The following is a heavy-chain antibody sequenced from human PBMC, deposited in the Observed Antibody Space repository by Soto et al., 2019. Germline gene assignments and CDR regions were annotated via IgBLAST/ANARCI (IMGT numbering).Heavy chain of an antibody. CDR2: IYHSGST. D-gene: IGHD5-12*01. V-gene: IGHV4-30-2*01. CDR3: AAGGGLPRYY. Sequence: PSETLSLTCAVSGGSISSGGYFWSWIRQPPGKGLEWIGYIYHSGSTYYNPSFKSRVTISIDRSKNQFSLKLSSVTAADTAVYYCAAGGGLPRYYWGQGTLVTVS. J-gene: IGHJ4*02. CDR1: GGSISSGGYF.